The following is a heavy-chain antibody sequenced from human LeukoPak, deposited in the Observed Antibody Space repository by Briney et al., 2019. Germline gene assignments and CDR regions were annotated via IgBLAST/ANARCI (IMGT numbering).Heavy chain of an antibody. V-gene: IGHV4-61*08. J-gene: IGHJ6*02. CDR3: ARGGSGWPLGYYYYYGMDV. CDR2: IYYSGST. D-gene: IGHD6-19*01. CDR1: GGSISSGDYY. Sequence: SETLSLTCTVSGGSISSGDYYWSWIRQPPGKGLEWIGYIYYSGSTNYNPSLKSRVTISVDTSKNQFSLKLSSVTAADTAVYYCARGGSGWPLGYYYYYGMDVWGQGTTVTVSS.